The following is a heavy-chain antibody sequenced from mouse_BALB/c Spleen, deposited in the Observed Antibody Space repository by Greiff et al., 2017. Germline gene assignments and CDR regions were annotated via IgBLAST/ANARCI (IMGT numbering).Heavy chain of an antibody. CDR1: GFTFSSFG. CDR2: ISSGSSTI. CDR3: ARGLSPDY. V-gene: IGHV5-17*02. J-gene: IGHJ2*01. Sequence: EVHLVESGGGLVQPGGSRKLSCAASGFTFSSFGMHWVRQAPEKGLEWVAYISSGSSTIYYADTVKGRFTISRDNPKNTLFLQMTSLRSEDTAMYYCARGLSPDYWGQGTTLTVSS. D-gene: IGHD1-1*02.